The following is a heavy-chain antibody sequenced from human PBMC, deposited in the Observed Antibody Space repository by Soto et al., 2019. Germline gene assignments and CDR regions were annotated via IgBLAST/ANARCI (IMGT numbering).Heavy chain of an antibody. J-gene: IGHJ5*02. Sequence: QVQLVESGGGVGQPGRSLRLSCAASGFSFSRYAMHWVRQAPGKGLELVAVISYDGSKKYYADSVKGRFTISRDNSKNTLYLEMNSLRAEDTAVYYCAICLVWFGELVPNLPIGVAWGQGSLVTVSS. CDR1: GFSFSRYA. D-gene: IGHD3-10*01. V-gene: IGHV3-30*14. CDR2: ISYDGSKK. CDR3: AICLVWFGELVPNLPIGVA.